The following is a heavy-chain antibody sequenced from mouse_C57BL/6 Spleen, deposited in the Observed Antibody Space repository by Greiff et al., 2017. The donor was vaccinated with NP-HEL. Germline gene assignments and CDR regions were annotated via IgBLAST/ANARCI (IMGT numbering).Heavy chain of an antibody. V-gene: IGHV1-15*01. J-gene: IGHJ1*03. D-gene: IGHD2-3*01. CDR3: TRSGDGYWYFDV. CDR1: GYTFTDYE. CDR2: IDPETGGT. Sequence: VQLQQSGAELVRPGASVTLSCKASGYTFTDYEMHWVKQTPVHGLEWIGAIDPETGGTAYNQKFKGKAILTADKSSSTAYMELRSLTSEDSAVYYCTRSGDGYWYFDVWGTGTTVTVSS.